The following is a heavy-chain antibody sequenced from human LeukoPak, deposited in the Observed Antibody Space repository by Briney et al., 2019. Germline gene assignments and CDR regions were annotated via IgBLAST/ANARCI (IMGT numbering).Heavy chain of an antibody. CDR3: AKEEYSRRDAFDI. J-gene: IGHJ3*02. CDR2: IYSDGST. D-gene: IGHD6-6*01. V-gene: IGHV3-23*03. CDR1: GFTFSSYA. Sequence: GGSLRLSCAASGFTFSSYAMHWVRQAPGKKLEWVSDIYSDGSTFYADSVKGRFTISRDNSKNTLYLQMNSLRAEDTAVYYCAKEEYSRRDAFDIWGQGTMVTVSS.